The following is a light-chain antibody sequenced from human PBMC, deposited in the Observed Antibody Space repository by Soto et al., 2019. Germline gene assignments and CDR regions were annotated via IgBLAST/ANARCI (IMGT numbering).Light chain of an antibody. CDR3: SSYAGSKNSV. Sequence: QSALTQPPSASGSPGQSVTISCTGTSSDVGGYNYVSWYQQHPDKAPKLMIYEVSKRPSAVPDRFSGSRSGNTTSLPVSGLQAEDEADYYCSSYAGSKNSVFGGGTKLTVL. CDR2: EVS. J-gene: IGLJ3*02. V-gene: IGLV2-8*01. CDR1: SSDVGGYNY.